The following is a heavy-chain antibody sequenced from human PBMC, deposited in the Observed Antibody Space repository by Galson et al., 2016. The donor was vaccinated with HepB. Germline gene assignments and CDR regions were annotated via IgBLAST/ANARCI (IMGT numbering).Heavy chain of an antibody. V-gene: IGHV3-23*01. CDR2: ISTRRTT. CDR1: GFVFSNFG. J-gene: IGHJ4*02. Sequence: SLRLSCAASGFVFSNFGLSWVRQAPGKGLEWVASISTRRTTYYSDTVQGRLTISRDNSNNTLYLQMNGLRAVDTAVYYCAKERLVRRIFDDWGQGTLLTVSS. CDR3: AKERLVRRIFDD. D-gene: IGHD1-1*01.